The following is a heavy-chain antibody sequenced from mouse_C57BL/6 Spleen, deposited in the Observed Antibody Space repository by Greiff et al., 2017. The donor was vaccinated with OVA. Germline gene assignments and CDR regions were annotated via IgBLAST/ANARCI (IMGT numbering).Heavy chain of an antibody. CDR1: GYTFTDYY. Sequence: VQLQESGAELVRPGASVKLSCKASGYTFTDYYINWVKQRPGQGLEWIARIYPGSGNTYYNEKFKGKATLTAEKSSSTAYMQLSSLTSEDSAVYFCAREAYAMDYWGQGTSVTVSS. CDR3: AREAYAMDY. CDR2: IYPGSGNT. J-gene: IGHJ4*01. V-gene: IGHV1-76*01.